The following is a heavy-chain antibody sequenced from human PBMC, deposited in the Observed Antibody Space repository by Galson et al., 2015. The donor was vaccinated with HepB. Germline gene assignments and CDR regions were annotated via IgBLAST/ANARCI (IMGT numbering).Heavy chain of an antibody. Sequence: SVKVSCKASGYTFTNYYMNWVRQAPGQGLEWVGIVNPSGGGTSYAQKFQGRVTMTTNTSTSTVNMELSSLRSDDTAVYYCARRAVAGGRLTWFDPWGQGTPVTVSS. CDR2: VNPSGGGT. CDR1: GYTFTNYY. D-gene: IGHD6-19*01. V-gene: IGHV1-46*01. J-gene: IGHJ5*02. CDR3: ARRAVAGGRLTWFDP.